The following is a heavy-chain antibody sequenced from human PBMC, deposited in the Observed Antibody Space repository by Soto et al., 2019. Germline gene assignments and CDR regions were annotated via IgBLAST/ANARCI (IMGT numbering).Heavy chain of an antibody. V-gene: IGHV1-18*01. Sequence: ASVKVSCKASGDTFTSYGINWVRQAPGQGLEWMGWISADNGNTNYAQKFQGRVTMTTDTSTSTAYMELRSLRSDDTAVYYCVVGPDSSSFKTLEARFHPSGPGTMLTVSS. J-gene: IGHJ5*02. CDR3: VVGPDSSSFKTLEARFHP. CDR2: ISADNGNT. D-gene: IGHD6-13*01. CDR1: GDTFTSYG.